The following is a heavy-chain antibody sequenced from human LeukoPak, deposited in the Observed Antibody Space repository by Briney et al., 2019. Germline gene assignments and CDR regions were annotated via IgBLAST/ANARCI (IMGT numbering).Heavy chain of an antibody. Sequence: GGSLRLSCAASGFIFSSYAMSWVRQAPGKGLEWVSAISGSGGSTYYADSVKGRFTISRDNSKNTLYLQVNSLRAEDTAVYYCAKGETVTTTSFDYWGQGTLVTVSS. J-gene: IGHJ4*02. V-gene: IGHV3-23*01. CDR3: AKGETVTTTSFDY. CDR1: GFIFSSYA. D-gene: IGHD4-17*01. CDR2: ISGSGGST.